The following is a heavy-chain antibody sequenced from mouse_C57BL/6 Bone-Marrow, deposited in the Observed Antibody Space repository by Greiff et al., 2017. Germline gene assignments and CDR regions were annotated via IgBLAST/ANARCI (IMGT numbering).Heavy chain of an antibody. V-gene: IGHV1-69*01. CDR3: ATSSPRWYFDV. CDR1: GYTFTSYW. Sequence: QVQLQQPGAELVMPGASVKLSCKASGYTFTSYWMHWVKQRPGQGLEWIGEIDPSDSYTHYNQKFKGKSTLTVDQSSSTAYMQLSSLTSEDSAVYYCATSSPRWYFDVWGTGTTVTVSS. CDR2: IDPSDSYT. D-gene: IGHD1-1*01. J-gene: IGHJ1*03.